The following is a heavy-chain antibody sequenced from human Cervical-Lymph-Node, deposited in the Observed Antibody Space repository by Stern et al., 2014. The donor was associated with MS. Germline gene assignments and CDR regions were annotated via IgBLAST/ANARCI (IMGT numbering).Heavy chain of an antibody. CDR1: GGSISSGGYY. J-gene: IGHJ5*02. CDR2: IYYSGST. V-gene: IGHV4-31*03. D-gene: IGHD5-18*01. CDR3: ARDMGWIHRFDP. Sequence: QVQLQESGPGLVKHSQTLSLTCTVSGGSISSGGYYWSWIRQHPGKGLEWIGYIYYSGSTYYNPSLKSRVTISVDTSKNQFSLKLSSVTAADTAVYYCARDMGWIHRFDPWGQGTLVTVSS.